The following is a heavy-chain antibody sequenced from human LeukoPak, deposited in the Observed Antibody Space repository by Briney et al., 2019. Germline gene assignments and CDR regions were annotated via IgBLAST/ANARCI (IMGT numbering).Heavy chain of an antibody. Sequence: GGSLRLSCEASGVPFSSSHLNWARQSPGKGLEWVAFIRDDGNIQYYTESVKGRFTISRDNSQNTMFLQMDSLRPEDTAVYYCAKRRSPDYGGNSGSCFDYWGQGSLVTVSS. CDR1: GVPFSSSH. CDR3: AKRRSPDYGGNSGSCFDY. J-gene: IGHJ4*02. V-gene: IGHV3-30*02. D-gene: IGHD4-23*01. CDR2: IRDDGNIQ.